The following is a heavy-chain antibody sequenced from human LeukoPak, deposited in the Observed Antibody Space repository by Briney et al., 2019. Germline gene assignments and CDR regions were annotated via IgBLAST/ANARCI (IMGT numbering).Heavy chain of an antibody. CDR3: AREAYYYDSSGYYSLDY. V-gene: IGHV4-59*01. Sequence: SETLSLTCAVYGGSFSGYYWSWIRQPPGKGLEWIGYIYYSGSTNYNPSLKSRVTISVDTSKNQFSLKLSSVTAADTAVYYCAREAYYYDSSGYYSLDYWGQGTLVTVSS. CDR2: IYYSGST. CDR1: GGSFSGYY. D-gene: IGHD3-22*01. J-gene: IGHJ4*02.